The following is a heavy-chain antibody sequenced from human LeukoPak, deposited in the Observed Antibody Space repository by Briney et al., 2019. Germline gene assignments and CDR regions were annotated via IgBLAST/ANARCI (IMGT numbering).Heavy chain of an antibody. CDR2: IYYTGSA. J-gene: IGHJ6*03. CDR1: GDSSNTYY. V-gene: IGHV4-59*12. D-gene: IGHD2-21*01. CDR3: ACGVPHSYYYMDV. Sequence: SETLSLTCTGSGDSSNTYYWNWIRQPPGKGLESIAHIYYTGSASYNPSLKSRATISVDTSKNQFSLSLSSVTAADTAVYYCACGVPHSYYYMDVWGKGTTVAVSS.